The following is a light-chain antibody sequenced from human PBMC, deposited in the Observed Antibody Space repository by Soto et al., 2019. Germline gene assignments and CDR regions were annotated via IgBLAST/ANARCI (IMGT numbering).Light chain of an antibody. CDR3: QQYNNWPIT. CDR2: GAS. CDR1: QSVSSN. Sequence: EIVMTQSPATLSVSPGERATLSCRASQSVSSNLAWYQHKPGQAPRLLISGASTRATGIPARFSGSGSGTEFTLTISSLQSEDFAVYYCQQYNNWPITLGQGTRLEIK. J-gene: IGKJ5*01. V-gene: IGKV3-15*01.